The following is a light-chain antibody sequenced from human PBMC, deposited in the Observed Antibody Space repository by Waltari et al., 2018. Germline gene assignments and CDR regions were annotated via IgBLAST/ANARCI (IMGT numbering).Light chain of an antibody. V-gene: IGLV1-44*01. Sequence: QSVLSQPPSASGTPGQTVTISCSGTSSNIGNNFVSWYRQVPGTAPKLLTYTTNQRPSGVPDRFSGSKSGTSASLALSGLLSEDEADYYCAVWDDSLNAWVFGGGTKLTVL. CDR2: TTN. J-gene: IGLJ3*02. CDR1: SSNIGNNF. CDR3: AVWDDSLNAWV.